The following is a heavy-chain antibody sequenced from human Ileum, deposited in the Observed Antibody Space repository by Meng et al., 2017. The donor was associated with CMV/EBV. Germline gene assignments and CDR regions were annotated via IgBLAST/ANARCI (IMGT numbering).Heavy chain of an antibody. CDR3: ARDVRLVGHFDY. CDR1: GDSISSYH. D-gene: IGHD2-15*01. Sequence: VPLQESGPGLVKPSETPSLTCGVSGDSISSYHWGWIRQPAGKGLEWIGRIYTSGSSSYNPSLKSRVTMSVDKSKNQVSLKLTSVTAADTAVYYCARDVRLVGHFDYWGQGTLVTVSS. V-gene: IGHV4-4*07. J-gene: IGHJ4*02. CDR2: IYTSGSS.